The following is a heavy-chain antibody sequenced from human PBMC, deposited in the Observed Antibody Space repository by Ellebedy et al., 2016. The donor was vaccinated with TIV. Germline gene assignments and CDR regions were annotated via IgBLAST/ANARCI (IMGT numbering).Heavy chain of an antibody. D-gene: IGHD4-23*01. CDR3: ARHPHDYGGNYYYGMDV. V-gene: IGHV4-59*08. J-gene: IGHJ6*02. Sequence: SETLSLTXTVSGGSISSYYWSWIRQPPGKGLEWIGYIYYSGSTNYNPSLKSRVTISVDTSKNQFSLKLSSVTAADTAVYYCARHPHDYGGNYYYGMDVWGQGTTVTVSS. CDR2: IYYSGST. CDR1: GGSISSYY.